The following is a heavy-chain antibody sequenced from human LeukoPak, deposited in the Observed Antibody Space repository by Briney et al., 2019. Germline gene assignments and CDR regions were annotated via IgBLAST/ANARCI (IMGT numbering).Heavy chain of an antibody. D-gene: IGHD2-2*01. Sequence: SETLSLTCTVSGGSISSGGYYWSWIRQPPGKGLEWIGYIYYSGSTYYNPSLKSRVTISVDTSKNQFSLKLSSVTAADTAVYYCAREALYCSSTSCRAFDPWGQGTLVTVSS. J-gene: IGHJ5*02. V-gene: IGHV4-30-4*01. CDR3: AREALYCSSTSCRAFDP. CDR2: IYYSGST. CDR1: GGSISSGGYY.